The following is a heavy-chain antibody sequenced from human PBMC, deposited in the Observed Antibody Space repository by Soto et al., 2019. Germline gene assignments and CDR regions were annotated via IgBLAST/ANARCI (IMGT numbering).Heavy chain of an antibody. Sequence: QVQLVESGGGVVQPGRSLRLSCAASGFTFSSYAMHWVRQAPGKGLEWVALISYDGSNKYFADSVKGRFTISRDNSKNTLYLPMNSLQSEDTAVYHCTSDSAEFDYSSSSFSGYWGQGTLVTVSS. CDR1: GFTFSSYA. J-gene: IGHJ4*02. CDR2: ISYDGSNK. CDR3: TSDSAEFDYSSSSFSGY. V-gene: IGHV3-30-3*01. D-gene: IGHD6-6*01.